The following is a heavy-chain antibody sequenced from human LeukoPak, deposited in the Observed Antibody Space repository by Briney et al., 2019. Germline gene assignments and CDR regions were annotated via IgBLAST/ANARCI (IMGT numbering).Heavy chain of an antibody. Sequence: ASVKVTCKASGGTFSSYAISWVRQAPGQGLEWMGGIIPIFGTANYAQKFQGRVTITADESTSTAYMELSSLRSEDTAAYYCARDYGDYPNWFDPWGQGTLVTVSS. V-gene: IGHV1-69*13. CDR3: ARDYGDYPNWFDP. CDR2: IIPIFGTA. D-gene: IGHD4-17*01. J-gene: IGHJ5*02. CDR1: GGTFSSYA.